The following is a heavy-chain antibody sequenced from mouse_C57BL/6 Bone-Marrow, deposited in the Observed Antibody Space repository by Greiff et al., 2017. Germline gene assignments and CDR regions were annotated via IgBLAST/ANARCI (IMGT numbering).Heavy chain of an antibody. Sequence: VKLQESGAELVKPGASVKMSCKASGYTFTSYWITWVKQRPGQGLEWIGDIYPGSGSTNYNEKFKSKATLTVDTSASTAYMQLSSLTSEDSAVYYCARGDYDLFAYWGQGTLVTVSA. CDR1: GYTFTSYW. CDR3: ARGDYDLFAY. CDR2: IYPGSGST. V-gene: IGHV1-55*01. D-gene: IGHD2-4*01. J-gene: IGHJ3*01.